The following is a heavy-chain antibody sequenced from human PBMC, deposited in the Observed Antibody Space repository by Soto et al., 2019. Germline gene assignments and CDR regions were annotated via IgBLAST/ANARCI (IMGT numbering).Heavy chain of an antibody. V-gene: IGHV1-2*02. CDR3: AKQRGGVVY. D-gene: IGHD6-25*01. Sequence: QVHLVQSGVEVKKPGASVKVSCKASGYSFTGNSMHWVRQAPGQGLEWRGWINPNNGGTNYAQKLQGRVTITRDTSISTAYMYLSRLRADDTAVYYCAKQRGGVVYWCQGTLVTVSS. CDR2: INPNNGGT. CDR1: GYSFTGNS. J-gene: IGHJ4*02.